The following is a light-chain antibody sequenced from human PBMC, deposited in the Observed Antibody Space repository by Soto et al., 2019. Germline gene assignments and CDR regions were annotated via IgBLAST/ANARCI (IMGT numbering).Light chain of an antibody. J-gene: IGLJ3*02. V-gene: IGLV2-14*01. CDR3: CSYTPAYTWV. CDR1: SSDVGVHNF. Sequence: QSALTQPASVSGSPGQSISISCTGSSSDVGVHNFVSWYQHHPGKAPKVLIYGFTNRPSGVSNRFSGSKSGNTASLTISGLQAEYDADDYCCSYTPAYTWVFGGGTKLIVL. CDR2: GFT.